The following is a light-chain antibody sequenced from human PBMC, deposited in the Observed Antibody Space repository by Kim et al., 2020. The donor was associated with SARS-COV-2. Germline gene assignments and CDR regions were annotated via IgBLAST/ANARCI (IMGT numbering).Light chain of an antibody. Sequence: SYELTQPPSVSVSPGQTASITCSGVKLGDKYACWYQQKPGQSPVLVIYQDTKRPSGIPERFTGSNSGNTATLTISGTQALDEADYYCQAWDSRNVIFGGG. CDR3: QAWDSRNVI. CDR2: QDT. J-gene: IGLJ2*01. V-gene: IGLV3-1*01. CDR1: KLGDKY.